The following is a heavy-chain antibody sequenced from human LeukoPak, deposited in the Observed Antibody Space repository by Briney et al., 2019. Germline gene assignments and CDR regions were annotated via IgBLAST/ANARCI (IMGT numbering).Heavy chain of an antibody. CDR2: IYYSGST. V-gene: IGHV4-39*01. CDR1: GGSISSSSNY. D-gene: IGHD3-10*01. CDR3: ARQVIRGVTYNWYFDL. J-gene: IGHJ2*01. Sequence: SETLSLICTVSGGSISSSSNYWGWIRQPPGNGLEWIGSIYYSGSTYYNSSLKSRVTISVDTSKKQFSLKLSSVTAADTAVYYCARQVIRGVTYNWYFDLWGRGTLVTVSS.